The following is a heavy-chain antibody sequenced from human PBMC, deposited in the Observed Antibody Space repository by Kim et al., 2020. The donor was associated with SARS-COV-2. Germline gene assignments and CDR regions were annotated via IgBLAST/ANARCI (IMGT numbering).Heavy chain of an antibody. V-gene: IGHV3-9*01. CDR3: AKEFIFRSNPRGGFDY. Sequence: DSVKGRFTISRDNAKDSLYLQMNSLRAEATALYYCAKEFIFRSNPRGGFDYWGQGTLVTVSS. J-gene: IGHJ4*02. D-gene: IGHD3-3*02.